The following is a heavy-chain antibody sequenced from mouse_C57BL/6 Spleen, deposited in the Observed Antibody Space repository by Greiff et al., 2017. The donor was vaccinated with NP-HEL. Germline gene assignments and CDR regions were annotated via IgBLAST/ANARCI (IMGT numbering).Heavy chain of an antibody. V-gene: IGHV1-82*01. J-gene: IGHJ2*01. CDR2: IYPGDGDT. Sequence: QVQLQQSGPELVKPGASVKISCKASGYAFSSSWMNWVKQRPGKGLEWIGRIYPGDGDTNYNGKFKGKATLTADKSSSTAYMQLSSLTSEDSAVYFCARPPDYYGSSPYYFDYWGQGTTLTVSS. CDR1: GYAFSSSW. CDR3: ARPPDYYGSSPYYFDY. D-gene: IGHD1-1*01.